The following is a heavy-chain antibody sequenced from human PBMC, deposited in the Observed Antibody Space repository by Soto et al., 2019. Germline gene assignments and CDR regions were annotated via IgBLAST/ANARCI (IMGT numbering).Heavy chain of an antibody. CDR2: IYPSDSDT. J-gene: IGHJ4*02. Sequence: GESLKISCEVSGYTFTIYWIGWVRQKPGKGLEWMGIIYPSDSDTRYSPSFQGQVTISADKSLNTAYLQWNSLKASDTAVYYCARPANTVADHFDLWGQGTPVTVSS. D-gene: IGHD4-17*01. V-gene: IGHV5-51*01. CDR3: ARPANTVADHFDL. CDR1: GYTFTIYW.